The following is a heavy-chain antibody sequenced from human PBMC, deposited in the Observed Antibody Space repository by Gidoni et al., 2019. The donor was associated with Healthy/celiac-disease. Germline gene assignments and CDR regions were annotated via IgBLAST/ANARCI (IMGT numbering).Heavy chain of an antibody. D-gene: IGHD3-16*01. J-gene: IGHJ6*02. V-gene: IGHV3-21*01. CDR1: GFPLSSYS. CDR3: AREGEEGAYVPYYYYYGLDV. Sequence: EVQLVESGGGLVNPGGSMRLSCAASGFPLSSYSMNWVRQAPGKGLEWVSSISTSRSYSYYASSVKGRFTISRDNAKNSLYLQMDSLRAENTAVYNCAREGEEGAYVPYYYYYGLDVWGQGTSVTVSS. CDR2: ISTSRSYS.